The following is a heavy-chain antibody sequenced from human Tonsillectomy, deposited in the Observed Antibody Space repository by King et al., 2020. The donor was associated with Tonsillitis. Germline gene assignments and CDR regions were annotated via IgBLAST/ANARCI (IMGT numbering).Heavy chain of an antibody. J-gene: IGHJ6*02. CDR3: AKDLRGRSPLISNWNYEDYYYGMDV. Sequence: VQLVESGGGVVQPGRSLRLSCAASGFTFSSYGMHWVRQAPGKGLEWVAVISYDGSNKYYADSVKGRFTISRDNSKNTLYLQMNSLRAEDTAVYYCAKDLRGRSPLISNWNYEDYYYGMDVWGQGTTVTVSS. CDR2: ISYDGSNK. CDR1: GFTFSSYG. D-gene: IGHD1-7*01. V-gene: IGHV3-30*18.